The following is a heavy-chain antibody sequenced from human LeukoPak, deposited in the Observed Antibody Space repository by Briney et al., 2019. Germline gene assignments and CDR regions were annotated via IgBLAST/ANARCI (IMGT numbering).Heavy chain of an antibody. V-gene: IGHV4-39*07. J-gene: IGHJ4*02. Sequence: SETLSLTCTVSGGSISSSSYYWGWIRQPPGKGLEWIGSIYYSGSTYYNPSLKSRVTISVDTSKNQFSLKLSSVTAADTAVYYCARVQQGIAVAGTNVYYFDYWGQGTLVTVSS. CDR3: ARVQQGIAVAGTNVYYFDY. CDR1: GGSISSSSYY. CDR2: IYYSGST. D-gene: IGHD6-19*01.